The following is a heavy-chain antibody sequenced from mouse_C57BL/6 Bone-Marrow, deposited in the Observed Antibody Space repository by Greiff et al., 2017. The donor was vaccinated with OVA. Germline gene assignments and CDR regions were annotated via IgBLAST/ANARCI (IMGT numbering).Heavy chain of an antibody. CDR1: GYTFTDYE. D-gene: IGHD3-2*02. Sequence: VQLQQSGAELVRPGASVTLSCKASGYTFTDYEMHWVKQTPVHGLEWIGAIDPETGGTAYNQKFKGKAILTADKSSSTAYMELRSLTSEDSAVYYCVSDSSGYDAMDYWGQGTSVTVSS. CDR2: IDPETGGT. CDR3: VSDSSGYDAMDY. V-gene: IGHV1-15*01. J-gene: IGHJ4*01.